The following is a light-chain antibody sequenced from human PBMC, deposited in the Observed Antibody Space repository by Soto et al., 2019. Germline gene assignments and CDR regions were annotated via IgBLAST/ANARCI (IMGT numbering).Light chain of an antibody. J-gene: IGKJ5*01. CDR3: QQYNNWPQIT. CDR2: GAS. V-gene: IGKV3-15*01. Sequence: ENVLTQSPVTLSLSPWETATLSCKASQSVSSNLAWYQQKPAQAPRLLLYGASTRATGIPARFSGSGAGTEFTLTISSLQSEDFAVYYCQQYNNWPQITFGQGTRMEIK. CDR1: QSVSSN.